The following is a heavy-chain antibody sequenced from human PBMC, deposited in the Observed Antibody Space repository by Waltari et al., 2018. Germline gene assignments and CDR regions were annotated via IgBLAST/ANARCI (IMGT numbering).Heavy chain of an antibody. Sequence: EVQLVESGGGLVQPGGSLKLSCAASGFTFSGSAMHWVRQASGKGLEWVGRIRSKANSYATAYAASVKGRFTISRDDSKNTAYLQMNSLKTEDTAVYYCARGQLWLGPFDYWGQGTLVTVSS. V-gene: IGHV3-73*02. CDR2: IRSKANSYAT. J-gene: IGHJ4*02. CDR1: GFTFSGSA. D-gene: IGHD5-18*01. CDR3: ARGQLWLGPFDY.